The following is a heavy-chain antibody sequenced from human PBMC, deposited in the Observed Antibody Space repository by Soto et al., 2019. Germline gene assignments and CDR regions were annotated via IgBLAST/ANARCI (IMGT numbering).Heavy chain of an antibody. CDR2: IYHSGST. V-gene: IGHV4-4*02. Sequence: ETLSLTCAVSGGSISSSNWWSWVRQPPGKGLEWIGEIYHSGSTNYNPSLKSRVTISVDKSKNQFSLKLSSVTAADTAVYYCASGYDFWSGYTLYGMDVWGQGTTVTVSS. CDR1: GGSISSSNW. J-gene: IGHJ6*02. CDR3: ASGYDFWSGYTLYGMDV. D-gene: IGHD3-3*01.